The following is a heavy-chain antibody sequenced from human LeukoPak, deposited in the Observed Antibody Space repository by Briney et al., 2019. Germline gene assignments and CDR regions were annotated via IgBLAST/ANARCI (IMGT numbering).Heavy chain of an antibody. J-gene: IGHJ3*01. CDR1: RFTFSSYS. CDR3: ARDPGIEDTAMGN. D-gene: IGHD5-18*01. V-gene: IGHV3-21*01. CDR2: ISSSSSYI. Sequence: GGSLRLSCAASRFTFSSYSMNWVRQAPGKGLEWVSSISSSSSYIYYADSVKGRFTISRDNAKNSLYLQMNSLRAEDTAVYYCARDPGIEDTAMGNWGQGTMVTVSS.